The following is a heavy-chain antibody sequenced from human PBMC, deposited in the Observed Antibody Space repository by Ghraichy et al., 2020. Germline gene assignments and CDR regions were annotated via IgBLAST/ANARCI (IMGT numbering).Heavy chain of an antibody. J-gene: IGHJ4*02. D-gene: IGHD2-21*02. CDR2: ISGGGGST. CDR3: AKTQKVTALYYFDC. CDR1: GFTFSSYA. Sequence: GGSLRLSCAASGFTFSSYAMSWVRQAPGKGLEWVSAISGGGGSTYYADSVKGRFTISRDNSKNTVYLQMNSLRAEDTAVYYCAKTQKVTALYYFDCWGQGTLVTVSS. V-gene: IGHV3-23*01.